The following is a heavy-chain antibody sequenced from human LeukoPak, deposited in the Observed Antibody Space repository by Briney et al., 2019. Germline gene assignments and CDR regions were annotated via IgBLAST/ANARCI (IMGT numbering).Heavy chain of an antibody. Sequence: SETLSLTCAVYGGSFSGYYGSWIRQPPGKGLEWIGEIHHSGGTSYNPSLKSRVTISLDTSKNVFSLDLISVTAADTAVYYCATLDTKMEVGLDWGQGTLVTVSS. V-gene: IGHV4-34*01. CDR2: IHHSGGT. CDR1: GGSFSGYY. J-gene: IGHJ4*02. D-gene: IGHD3-16*01. CDR3: ATLDTKMEVGLD.